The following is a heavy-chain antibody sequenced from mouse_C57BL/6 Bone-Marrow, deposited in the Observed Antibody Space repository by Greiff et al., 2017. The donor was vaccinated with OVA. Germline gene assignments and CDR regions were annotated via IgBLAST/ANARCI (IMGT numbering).Heavy chain of an antibody. CDR3: TSYGNFDY. D-gene: IGHD2-1*01. CDR2: IDPENGDT. Sequence: VQLQQSGAELVRPGASVTLSCTASGFNIKDDYMHWVKQRPEQGLEWIGWIDPENGDTEYASKFKGKATITADTSSNTAYLQLSSLTSEDTAFYYCTSYGNFDYWGQGTTLTVSS. CDR1: GFNIKDDY. J-gene: IGHJ2*01. V-gene: IGHV14-4*01.